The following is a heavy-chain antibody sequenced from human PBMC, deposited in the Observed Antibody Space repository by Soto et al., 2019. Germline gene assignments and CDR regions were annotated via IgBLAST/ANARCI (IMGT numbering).Heavy chain of an antibody. Sequence: QVQLVQSGAEVKKPGAAVKVSCKASGYSFTNYGISWVRQAPGQGLEWMGWISAHNGNTNYAQKFQGRVTKTTDTSTSTAYTELRSLRSDDTAVYYCARNRYCSGGTCQREGAIDIWGQGTMLTVSS. D-gene: IGHD2-15*01. CDR2: ISAHNGNT. J-gene: IGHJ3*02. CDR3: ARNRYCSGGTCQREGAIDI. V-gene: IGHV1-18*01. CDR1: GYSFTNYG.